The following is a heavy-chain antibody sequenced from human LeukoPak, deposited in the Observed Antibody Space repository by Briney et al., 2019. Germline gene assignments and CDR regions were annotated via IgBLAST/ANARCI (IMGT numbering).Heavy chain of an antibody. Sequence: VASVKVSCKASGYTFTGYYIHWVRQAPGQGLEWMGWINPDSGGTNYAQKFQGGVTMTRDTSVSTAYMELSRLRSDDTAVYYCARDGLGGSGAFDIWGQGTTVTVSS. CDR1: GYTFTGYY. J-gene: IGHJ3*02. CDR3: ARDGLGGSGAFDI. D-gene: IGHD3-16*01. V-gene: IGHV1-2*02. CDR2: INPDSGGT.